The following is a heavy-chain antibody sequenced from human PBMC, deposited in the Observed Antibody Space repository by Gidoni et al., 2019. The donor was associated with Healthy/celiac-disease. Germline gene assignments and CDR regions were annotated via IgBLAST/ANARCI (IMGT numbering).Heavy chain of an antibody. J-gene: IGHJ4*02. CDR3: ARGTTVVRGKSFVGA. D-gene: IGHD4-17*01. CDR1: GRSFRGYY. V-gene: IGHV4-34*01. CDR2: INHSGST. Sequence: QVQLQQWGAGLLKPSETLSLTCAVYGRSFRGYYWSWIRQPPGKGLEWIGEINHSGSTNYNPSLKSRVTISVDTSKNQFSLKLSSVTAADTAVYYCARGTTVVRGKSFVGAWGQGTLVTVSS.